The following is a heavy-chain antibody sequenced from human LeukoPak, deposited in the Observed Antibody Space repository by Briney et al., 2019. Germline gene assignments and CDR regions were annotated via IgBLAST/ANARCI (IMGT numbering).Heavy chain of an antibody. Sequence: PGRSLRLSCAASGFTFSSYGMHWVRQAPGKGLEWVSLISYEGSNRYYAASVWGRFNISRDNSKNTLYLQINSLRAEDTAIYYCAKVGVGNNFWSGSSHFFYHMDVWGKGTTVTVAS. D-gene: IGHD3-3*01. J-gene: IGHJ6*03. CDR2: ISYEGSNR. CDR1: GFTFSSYG. CDR3: AKVGVGNNFWSGSSHFFYHMDV. V-gene: IGHV3-33*05.